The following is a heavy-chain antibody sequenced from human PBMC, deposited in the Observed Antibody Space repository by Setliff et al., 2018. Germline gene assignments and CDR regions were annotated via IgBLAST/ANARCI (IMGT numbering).Heavy chain of an antibody. CDR3: ARDGVSYGMDV. V-gene: IGHV3-11*04. CDR1: GFSLNSFR. CDR2: ISGSGITI. J-gene: IGHJ6*02. Sequence: PGGSLRLSCAASGFSLNSFRMTWIRQPPGKGLEWVSKISGSGITIYYADSGRGRFTISRDNAKNSLFLQMNSLRVEDTAVYYCARDGVSYGMDVWGQGTTVTVSS.